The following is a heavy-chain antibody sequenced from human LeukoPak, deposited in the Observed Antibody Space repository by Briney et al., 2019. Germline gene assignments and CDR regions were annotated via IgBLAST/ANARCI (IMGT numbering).Heavy chain of an antibody. CDR1: GFTFSSYG. J-gene: IGHJ4*02. Sequence: GGTLRLSCAASGFTFSSYGMSWVRQAPGKGLEWVSAISGSGGSTYYADSVKGRFTISRDNSKNTLYLQMNSLRTEDTAVYYCTTDRNPLRYFDWELDYWGQGTLVTVSS. CDR2: ISGSGGST. D-gene: IGHD3-9*01. CDR3: TTDRNPLRYFDWELDY. V-gene: IGHV3-23*01.